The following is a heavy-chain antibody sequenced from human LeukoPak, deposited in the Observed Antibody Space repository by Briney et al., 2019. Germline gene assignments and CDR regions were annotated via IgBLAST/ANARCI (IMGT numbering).Heavy chain of an antibody. J-gene: IGHJ4*02. CDR3: ARVRRRSDLGGPEYYFDY. CDR2: IIPIFGTA. CDR1: GGTFSSYA. D-gene: IGHD2-21*02. V-gene: IGHV1-69*05. Sequence: ASVKVSCKASGGTFSSYAISWVRQAPGQGLEWMGGIIPIFGTANYAQKFQGRVTITTDESTSTAYMELSSLRSEDPAVYYCARVRRRSDLGGPEYYFDYWGQETLVTVSS.